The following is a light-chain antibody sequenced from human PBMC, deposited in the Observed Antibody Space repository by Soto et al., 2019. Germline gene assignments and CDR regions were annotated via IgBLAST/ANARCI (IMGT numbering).Light chain of an antibody. CDR3: QQYNNPPYS. J-gene: IGKJ2*03. Sequence: DTQMTQSPSTLSASVGDRVTITCRASQSINNWLAWFQQKPGQAPELLIYKASTLEGGAPSRFSGGGSGTEFTLTISSLQPDDFANYYYQQYNNPPYSFGQGTKLEIK. V-gene: IGKV1-5*03. CDR2: KAS. CDR1: QSINNW.